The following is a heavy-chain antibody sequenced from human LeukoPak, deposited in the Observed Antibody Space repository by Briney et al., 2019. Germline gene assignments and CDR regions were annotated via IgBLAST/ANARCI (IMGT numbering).Heavy chain of an antibody. CDR3: ARAGFWHLKQGYFDY. CDR2: ISSSSSTI. D-gene: IGHD3-3*01. Sequence: PGGSLRLSCAASGFTFSSYSMNWVRQAPGKGLEWVSYISSSSSTIYYADSVKGRFTISRDNAKNSLYLQMNSLRAEDTAVYYCARAGFWHLKQGYFDYWGQGTLVTVSS. J-gene: IGHJ4*02. CDR1: GFTFSSYS. V-gene: IGHV3-48*01.